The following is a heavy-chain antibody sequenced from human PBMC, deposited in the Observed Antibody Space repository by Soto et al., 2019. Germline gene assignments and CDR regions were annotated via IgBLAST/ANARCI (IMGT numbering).Heavy chain of an antibody. D-gene: IGHD3-9*01. CDR3: ARGGRLYDILTGYYYGY. CDR2: INHSGST. J-gene: IGHJ4*02. Sequence: SETLSLTCAVYGGSFSGYYWSWIRQPPGKGLEWIGEINHSGSTNYNPSLKSRVTISVDTSKNQFSLKLSSVTAADTAVYYCARGGRLYDILTGYYYGYWGQGTLVT. CDR1: GGSFSGYY. V-gene: IGHV4-34*01.